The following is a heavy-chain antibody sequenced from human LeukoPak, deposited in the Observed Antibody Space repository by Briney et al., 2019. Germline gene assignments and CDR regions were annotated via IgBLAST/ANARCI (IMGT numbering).Heavy chain of an antibody. Sequence: SQTLSLTCAISGDSVSSNSAAWTWIRQSPSRGLEWLGRTYYRSKWYNEYAESLKSRITINPDTSKNQFSLKLSSVTAADTAVYYCARGLLRYFDWLYRPFDYWGQGTLVTVSS. CDR1: GDSVSSNSAA. CDR2: TYYRSKWYN. D-gene: IGHD3-9*01. CDR3: ARGLLRYFDWLYRPFDY. V-gene: IGHV6-1*01. J-gene: IGHJ4*02.